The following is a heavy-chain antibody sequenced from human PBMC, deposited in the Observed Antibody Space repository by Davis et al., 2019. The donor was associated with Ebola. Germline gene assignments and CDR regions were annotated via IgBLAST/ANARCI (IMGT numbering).Heavy chain of an antibody. V-gene: IGHV4-59*01. CDR1: GGSSSGYY. Sequence: SETLSLTCAVYGGSSSGYYWSWIRQLPGKGLEWIGYTYYSESTNYNPSLKSRVTIPVDTSKNQFSLKLTSVTAADTAVYDCACTVTTNNDAFDIWGQGTMVTVSS. J-gene: IGHJ3*02. D-gene: IGHD4-17*01. CDR2: TYYSEST. CDR3: ACTVTTNNDAFDI.